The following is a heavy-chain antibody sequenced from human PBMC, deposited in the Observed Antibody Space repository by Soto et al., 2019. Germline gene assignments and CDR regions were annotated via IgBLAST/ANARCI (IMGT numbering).Heavy chain of an antibody. D-gene: IGHD6-13*01. Sequence: ASVKVSCKASGYTFTSYAMHWVRQAPGQRLEWMGWINAGNGNTKYSQKFQGRVTITRDTSASTAYMELSSLRSEDTAVYYCARDQAAGTGYYYGMDVWGQGTTVTVSS. CDR3: ARDQAAGTGYYYGMDV. CDR2: INAGNGNT. V-gene: IGHV1-3*01. CDR1: GYTFTSYA. J-gene: IGHJ6*02.